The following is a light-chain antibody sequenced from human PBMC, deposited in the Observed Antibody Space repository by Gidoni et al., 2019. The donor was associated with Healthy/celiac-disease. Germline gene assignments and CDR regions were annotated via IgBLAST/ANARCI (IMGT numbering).Light chain of an antibody. J-gene: IGKJ4*01. Sequence: EIVLTQSPATLSLSPGERATLSCRASQSVSSYLAWYQQKPGQAPRLLIYDASNRATGIPARFSGSGSGTVFTLTISSLEPEDFAVSSCQQRSNWPLTFGGGTKVEIK. V-gene: IGKV3-11*01. CDR2: DAS. CDR1: QSVSSY. CDR3: QQRSNWPLT.